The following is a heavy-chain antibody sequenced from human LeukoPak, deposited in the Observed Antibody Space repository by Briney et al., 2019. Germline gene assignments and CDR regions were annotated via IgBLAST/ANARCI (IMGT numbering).Heavy chain of an antibody. J-gene: IGHJ3*02. D-gene: IGHD4-17*01. CDR3: ARDRGDDYGAWGLNSDAFDI. CDR1: GFTFSSYS. V-gene: IGHV3-48*02. CDR2: ISSSSSNI. Sequence: GWSLILSCAASGFTFSSYSMNWVRQAPGKGLEWVSYISSSSSNIYYADSVKGRLTISRDNAKNSLYLQMNSLRDEDTAVYYCARDRGDDYGAWGLNSDAFDIWGQGTMVTVSS.